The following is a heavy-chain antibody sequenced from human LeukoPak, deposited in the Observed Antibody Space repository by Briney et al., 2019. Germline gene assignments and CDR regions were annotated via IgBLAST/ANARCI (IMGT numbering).Heavy chain of an antibody. D-gene: IGHD3-9*01. CDR2: IYWDEDK. V-gene: IGHV2-5*05. J-gene: IGHJ4*02. Sequence: SGPTLVNPTQTLTLTCTFSGFSFSTSAAGVGWIRQPPGKALEWPAVIYWDEDKRYGPSLKSRLTISKDTSKNQVVLTMTNMDPVDTATYYCARSPYYDILTGSRGTFDYWGRGILVTVSS. CDR3: ARSPYYDILTGSRGTFDY. CDR1: GFSFSTSAAG.